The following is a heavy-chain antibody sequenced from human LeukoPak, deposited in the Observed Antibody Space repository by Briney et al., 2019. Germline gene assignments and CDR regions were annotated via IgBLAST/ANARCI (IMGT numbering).Heavy chain of an antibody. V-gene: IGHV4-59*01. CDR1: GGSISSYY. J-gene: IGHJ5*02. Sequence: SETLSLTCTVSGGSISSYYWSWIRQPPGKGLEWIGYIYYSGSTNYNPSLKSRVTISVDTSKNQFSLKLSSVTAADTAVYYCARGGNCSGGSCYSRYWFDPWGQGTLVTVSS. D-gene: IGHD2-15*01. CDR3: ARGGNCSGGSCYSRYWFDP. CDR2: IYYSGST.